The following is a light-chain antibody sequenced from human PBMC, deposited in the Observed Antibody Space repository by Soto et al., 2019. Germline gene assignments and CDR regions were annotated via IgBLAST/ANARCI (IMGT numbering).Light chain of an antibody. V-gene: IGKV1-5*01. CDR1: QSISSW. J-gene: IGKJ1*01. CDR3: QQYNSYSQT. Sequence: DIQMIQSPSTLSASVGDRVTITCRASQSISSWLAWYQQKPGKAPKLLIYDASSLESGVPSRFSGSGSGTEFTLTISSLQPDDFATCYCQQYNSYSQTFGQGTKVEIK. CDR2: DAS.